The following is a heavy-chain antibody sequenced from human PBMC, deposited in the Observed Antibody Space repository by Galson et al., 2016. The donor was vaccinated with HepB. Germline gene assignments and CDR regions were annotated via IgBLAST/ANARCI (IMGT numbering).Heavy chain of an antibody. Sequence: SLRLSCAASGFTFSGSAMHWVRQASGKGLEWVGRIRSKANSYATAYAASVKGRFTISRDDSENTAYLQMNSLKTEDTAVYYCTRSLSRVAAWFDPWGQGTLVTVSS. CDR3: TRSLSRVAAWFDP. CDR2: IRSKANSYAT. V-gene: IGHV3-73*01. D-gene: IGHD1-26*01. CDR1: GFTFSGSA. J-gene: IGHJ5*02.